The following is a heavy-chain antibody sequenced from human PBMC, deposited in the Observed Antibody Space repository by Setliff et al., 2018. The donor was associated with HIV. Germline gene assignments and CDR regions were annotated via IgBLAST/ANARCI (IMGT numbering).Heavy chain of an antibody. CDR3: ARDPYCSGDGCFRYYQH. J-gene: IGHJ1*01. D-gene: IGHD2-15*01. Sequence: SETLSLTCTVSNVSINSYYWSWIRQPAGRALEWIGRIYSSGSTNYNPSLKSRVKMSIDTSKNQFSLKLSSVTAADTAVYFCARDPYCSGDGCFRYYQHWGRGTLVTVSA. CDR1: NVSINSYY. V-gene: IGHV4-4*07. CDR2: IYSSGST.